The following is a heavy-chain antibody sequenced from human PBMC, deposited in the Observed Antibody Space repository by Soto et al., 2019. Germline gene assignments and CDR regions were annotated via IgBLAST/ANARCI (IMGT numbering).Heavy chain of an antibody. CDR3: AKDPHSRTPDILTGDLNLY. J-gene: IGHJ4*02. D-gene: IGHD3-9*01. CDR1: GFTFSSYG. CDR2: ISYDGSNK. Sequence: GGSLRLSCAASGFTFSSYGMHWVRQAPGKGLEWVAVISYDGSNKYYADSVKGRFTISRDNSKNTLYLQMNSLRAEDTAVYYCAKDPHSRTPDILTGDLNLYWGQGTLVTVSS. V-gene: IGHV3-30*18.